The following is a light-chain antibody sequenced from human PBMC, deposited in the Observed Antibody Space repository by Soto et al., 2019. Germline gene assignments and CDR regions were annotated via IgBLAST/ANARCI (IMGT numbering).Light chain of an antibody. Sequence: EIVLTQSPATLSLSPGERATLSCRPSQSVSSYLAWYQQKPGQAPRLLIYDASNRATGIPARFSGSGSGTDFTLTISSLEPEDLAVYYCQQRSNWPQLTFGGGTKVEIK. CDR2: DAS. J-gene: IGKJ4*01. CDR1: QSVSSY. V-gene: IGKV3-11*01. CDR3: QQRSNWPQLT.